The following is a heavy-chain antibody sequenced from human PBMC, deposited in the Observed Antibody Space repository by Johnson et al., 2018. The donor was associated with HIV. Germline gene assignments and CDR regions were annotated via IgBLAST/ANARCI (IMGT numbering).Heavy chain of an antibody. CDR1: GFTFSDYY. V-gene: IGHV3-11*04. CDR2: ISSSGSTI. CDR3: ARARWYLGGGSCCAFDI. Sequence: QVHLVESGGGVVQPGRSLRLSCAASGFTFSDYYMSWIRQAPGKGLEWVSYISSSGSTIYYADSVKGRFTISRDNAKNSMYLQMNSLRAEDTAVYYCARARWYLGGGSCCAFDIWGQGTMVTVSS. J-gene: IGHJ3*02. D-gene: IGHD2-15*01.